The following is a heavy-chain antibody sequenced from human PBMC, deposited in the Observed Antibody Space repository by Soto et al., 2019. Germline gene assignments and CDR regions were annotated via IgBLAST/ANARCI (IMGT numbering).Heavy chain of an antibody. D-gene: IGHD4-4*01. CDR3: AKDQYPDAFDI. Sequence: EVQLVESGGGLVQPGRSLRLSCAASGFTFDDYAMHWVRQAPGKGLEWVSGISWNSGSIGYADSVKGRFTISRDNAKNSMYLQMNSLRAEATALYYCAKDQYPDAFDIWGQGTMVTVSS. CDR2: ISWNSGSI. CDR1: GFTFDDYA. V-gene: IGHV3-9*01. J-gene: IGHJ3*02.